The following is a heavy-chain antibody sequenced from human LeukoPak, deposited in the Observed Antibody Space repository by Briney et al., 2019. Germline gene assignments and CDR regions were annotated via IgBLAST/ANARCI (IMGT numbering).Heavy chain of an antibody. Sequence: SETLSLTCTVSGGSISSYYWSWIRQPPGKGLEWIGYIYYSGSTNYNLSLKSRVTISVDTSKNQFSLKLSSVTAADTAVYYCARAADIVATVNFDYWGQGTLVTVSS. CDR1: GGSISSYY. V-gene: IGHV4-59*01. CDR2: IYYSGST. CDR3: ARAADIVATVNFDY. D-gene: IGHD5-12*01. J-gene: IGHJ4*02.